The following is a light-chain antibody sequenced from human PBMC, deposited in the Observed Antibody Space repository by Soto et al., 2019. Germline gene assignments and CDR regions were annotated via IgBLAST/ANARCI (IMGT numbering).Light chain of an antibody. CDR2: NVN. V-gene: IGLV2-11*01. Sequence: QSALTQPRSVSGSPGQSVTISCTGTSTDVGHYNYVSWYQQHPGKAPKLIIYNVNKRPSGVPDRLSGSKSGNSASQTISGLQPEDDADYYCCSYAGSYTYVFGTGTKLTVL. J-gene: IGLJ1*01. CDR3: CSYAGSYTYV. CDR1: STDVGHYNY.